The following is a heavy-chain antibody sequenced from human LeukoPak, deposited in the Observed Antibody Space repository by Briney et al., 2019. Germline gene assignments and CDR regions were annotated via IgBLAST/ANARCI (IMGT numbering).Heavy chain of an antibody. V-gene: IGHV5-51*01. D-gene: IGHD5-18*01. Sequence: GESLKISCKGSGYRFTSDCIDWVRLMPGQGLEWMEIIYLGDSDTSYSPSFQGQGTISGDKSIRTAYLQWSSLKASDTAMNYCASCQVDAPMGPFDSWGQGTLVSVSS. CDR2: IYLGDSDT. J-gene: IGHJ4*02. CDR1: GYRFTSDC. CDR3: ASCQVDAPMGPFDS.